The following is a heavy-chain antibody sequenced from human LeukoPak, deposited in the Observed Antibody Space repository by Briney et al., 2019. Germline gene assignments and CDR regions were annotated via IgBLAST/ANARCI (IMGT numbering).Heavy chain of an antibody. CDR2: INPNSGGT. J-gene: IGHJ5*02. D-gene: IGHD3-3*01. CDR3: ARDEGITIFGVPSGYWFDP. Sequence: ASVKVSCKASGYTFTGYYMHWVRQAPGQGLEWMGWINPNSGGTNYAQKLQGRVTMTTDTSTGTAYMELRSLRSDDTAVYYCARDEGITIFGVPSGYWFDPWGQGTLVTVSS. CDR1: GYTFTGYY. V-gene: IGHV1-2*02.